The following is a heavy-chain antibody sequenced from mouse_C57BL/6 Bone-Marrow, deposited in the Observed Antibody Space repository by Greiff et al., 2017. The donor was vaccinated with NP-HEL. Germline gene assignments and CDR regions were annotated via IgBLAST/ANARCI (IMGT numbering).Heavy chain of an antibody. V-gene: IGHV1-64*01. CDR1: GYTFTSYW. J-gene: IGHJ2*01. CDR2: IHPNSGST. Sequence: QVQLKESGAELVKPGASVKLSCKASGYTFTSYWMHWVKQRPGQGLEWIGMIHPNSGSTNYNEKFKSKATLTVDKSSSTAYMQLSSLTSEDSAVYYCATRDYFDYWGQGTTLTVSS. CDR3: ATRDYFDY.